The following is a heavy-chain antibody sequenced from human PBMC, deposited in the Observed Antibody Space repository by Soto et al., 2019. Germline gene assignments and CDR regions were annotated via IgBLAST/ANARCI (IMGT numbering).Heavy chain of an antibody. CDR3: AIGVDCSGGSCFSFYYSSYGFDV. Sequence: QVQLVQSGTEVKKPGASVKVSCKASGYTFTSYGISWVRQAPGQGLEWMGWISAYNDNTIYTQKLHGRVTMTTDTSTSTAYMELRSLRSDDTAVYYCAIGVDCSGGSCFSFYYSSYGFDVWGQGTTLTVSS. J-gene: IGHJ6*02. CDR2: ISAYNDNT. V-gene: IGHV1-18*04. D-gene: IGHD2-15*01. CDR1: GYTFTSYG.